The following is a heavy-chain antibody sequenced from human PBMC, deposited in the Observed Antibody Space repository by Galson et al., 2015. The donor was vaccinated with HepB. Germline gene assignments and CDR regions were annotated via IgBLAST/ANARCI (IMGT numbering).Heavy chain of an antibody. J-gene: IGHJ3*02. Sequence: QSGAEVKKPGESLKISCKGSGYSFTSYWIGWVRQMPGKGLEWMGIIYPGDSDTRYSPSFQGQVTISADKSISTAYLQWSSLKASDTAMYYCARLQEDPGSEGAFDIWGQGTMVTVSS. D-gene: IGHD1-14*01. CDR3: ARLQEDPGSEGAFDI. CDR2: IYPGDSDT. V-gene: IGHV5-51*03. CDR1: GYSFTSYW.